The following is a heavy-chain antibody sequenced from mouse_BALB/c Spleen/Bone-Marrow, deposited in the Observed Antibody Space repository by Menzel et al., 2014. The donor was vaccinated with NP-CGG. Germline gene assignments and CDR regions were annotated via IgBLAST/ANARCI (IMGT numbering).Heavy chain of an antibody. Sequence: VQLQQSGAELVKPGASVKLSCTASGFNIKDTYMHWGKQRPEQGLEWIGRIDPANGNTKYDPKFQGKATITADNSSNTDYLQLSSLKPEDTAVYYCARICYRYGVPWFAYWGQGTLVTVSA. CDR1: GFNIKDTY. J-gene: IGHJ3*01. V-gene: IGHV14-3*02. CDR2: IDPANGNT. D-gene: IGHD2-14*01. CDR3: ARICYRYGVPWFAY.